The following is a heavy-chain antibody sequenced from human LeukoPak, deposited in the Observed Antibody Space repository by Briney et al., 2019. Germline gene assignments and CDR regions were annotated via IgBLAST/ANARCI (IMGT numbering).Heavy chain of an antibody. CDR2: ISAYNDNT. Sequence: ASVKVSCKASGYTFISYGISWVRQAPGQGLVWMGWISAYNDNTNYAQKLQGRVTMTTDTSTSTAYMELRSLRSDDTAVYYCARDWWGSCPDYWGQGTLVTVSS. D-gene: IGHD6-13*01. CDR1: GYTFISYG. V-gene: IGHV1-18*04. J-gene: IGHJ4*02. CDR3: ARDWWGSCPDY.